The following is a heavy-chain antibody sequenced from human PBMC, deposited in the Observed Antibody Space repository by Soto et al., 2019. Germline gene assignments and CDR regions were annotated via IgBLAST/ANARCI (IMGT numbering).Heavy chain of an antibody. CDR3: ARGGGGRTAWVY. CDR2: INAYNGNT. CDR1: GYTFTNYV. J-gene: IGHJ4*02. V-gene: IGHV1-18*01. Sequence: GASVKASCKASGYTFTNYVRSWVRQAPGQGLEWMGWINAYNGNTKYAQKVQGRVTMTTDTSTSTAYMELRSLRSDDTAVYYCARGGGGRTAWVYWGQGTQVTVSS. D-gene: IGHD1-26*01.